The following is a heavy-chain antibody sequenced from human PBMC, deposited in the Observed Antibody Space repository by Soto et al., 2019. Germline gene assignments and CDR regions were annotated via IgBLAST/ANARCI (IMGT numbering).Heavy chain of an antibody. CDR1: GCSISSGGYY. D-gene: IGHD3-22*01. CDR3: AREYDSSGYYYDGWATPINDAFDI. Sequence: TLSLTCAVSGCSISSGGYYWSWIRQHPGKGLEGIGYIYYSGSTYYNPSLKSRVTISVDTSKNQFSLKLSSVTAADTAVYYCAREYDSSGYYYDGWATPINDAFDIWGQGSMVTVSS. CDR2: IYYSGST. V-gene: IGHV4-31*11. J-gene: IGHJ3*02.